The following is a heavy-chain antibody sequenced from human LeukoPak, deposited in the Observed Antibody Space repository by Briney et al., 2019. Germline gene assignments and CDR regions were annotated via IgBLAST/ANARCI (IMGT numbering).Heavy chain of an antibody. Sequence: SDTLSLLCTVSGGSLSSYFGRWTRQPAGRGLEWIGRIYTSGSTNYNPSLKSRVTMSVDTSKNQFSLKLSSVTAADTAVYYCARDGGDYWGQGTLVTVSS. CDR1: GGSLSSYF. CDR3: ARDGGDY. V-gene: IGHV4-4*07. D-gene: IGHD3-16*01. CDR2: IYTSGST. J-gene: IGHJ4*02.